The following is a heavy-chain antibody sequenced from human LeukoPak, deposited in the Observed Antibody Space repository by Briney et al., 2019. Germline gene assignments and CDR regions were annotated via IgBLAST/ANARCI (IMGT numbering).Heavy chain of an antibody. CDR1: GFIFSSYG. Sequence: PGGSLRLSCVVSGFIFSSYGMHWVRQAPGKGLEWVAVTSYDGSNKYFADSVKGRFTISRDNSRNTLYLQMNSLRAEDTAVYYCARGNYDSSGYLDYWGQGTLVTVSS. CDR2: TSYDGSNK. V-gene: IGHV3-30*03. J-gene: IGHJ4*02. CDR3: ARGNYDSSGYLDY. D-gene: IGHD3-22*01.